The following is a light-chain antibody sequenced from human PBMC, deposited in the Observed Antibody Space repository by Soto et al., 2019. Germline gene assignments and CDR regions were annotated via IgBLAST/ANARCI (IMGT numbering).Light chain of an antibody. Sequence: DIQMTQSPSSLSASVGDRVTITCQASQDISNYLNWYQQKPGKAPKLLIYDASNLETGVPSRFNGSGSGTDFTFTISSLQPEDIATYYCQQYDNLLSITFGQGTRLEIK. CDR2: DAS. V-gene: IGKV1-33*01. J-gene: IGKJ5*01. CDR3: QQYDNLLSIT. CDR1: QDISNY.